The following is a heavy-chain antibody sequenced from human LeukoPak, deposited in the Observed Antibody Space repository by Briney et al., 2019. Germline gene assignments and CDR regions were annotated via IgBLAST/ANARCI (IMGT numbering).Heavy chain of an antibody. CDR1: GFTFSSYW. Sequence: GGSLRLSCAASGFTFSSYWMSWVRQAPGKGLEWVSSISSSSIYIYYADSLKGRFTISRDNARNSLYLQMNSLRAEDTAVYYCARPRGNVEMATIPFDYWGQGTVVTVSS. V-gene: IGHV3-21*01. J-gene: IGHJ4*02. D-gene: IGHD5-24*01. CDR2: ISSSSIYI. CDR3: ARPRGNVEMATIPFDY.